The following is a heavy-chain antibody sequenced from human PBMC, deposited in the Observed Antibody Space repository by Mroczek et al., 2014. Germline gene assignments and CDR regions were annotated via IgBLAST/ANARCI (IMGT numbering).Heavy chain of an antibody. J-gene: IGHJ4*02. Sequence: EVQLLESGGGLVQPGRSLRLSCTASGFTFGDYAMSWFRQAPGKGLEWVGFIRSKAYGGTTEYAASVKGRFTISRDDSKSIAYLQMNSLKTEDTAVYYCTSGGYCSSTSCWGYWGQGTLVTVSS. D-gene: IGHD2-2*01. V-gene: IGHV3-49*03. CDR1: GFTFGDYA. CDR3: TSGGYCSSTSCWGY. CDR2: IRSKAYGGTT.